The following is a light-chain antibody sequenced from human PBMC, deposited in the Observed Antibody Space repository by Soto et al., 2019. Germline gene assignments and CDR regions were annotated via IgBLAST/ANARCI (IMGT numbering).Light chain of an antibody. V-gene: IGKV1-39*01. J-gene: IGKJ1*01. CDR1: QSISSY. CDR2: AAS. CDR3: QQSYSSKWT. Sequence: DIQLAQSPSFLSASVGDRVTITCRASQSISSYLNWYQQKPGKAPNLLIYAASSLQSGVPSRFSGSGSGTDFTLTISSLHPEDFATYYCQQSYSSKWTFGQGTKVDIK.